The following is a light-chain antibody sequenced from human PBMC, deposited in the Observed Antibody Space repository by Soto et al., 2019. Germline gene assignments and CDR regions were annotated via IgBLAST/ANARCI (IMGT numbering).Light chain of an antibody. CDR2: DVS. V-gene: IGLV2-11*01. CDR3: CSYAGNYTYV. Sequence: QSVLTQPRSVSGSPRQSVTISCTGTNSDVGGYIYVSWYQQHPGKAPKLMMFDVSKRPSGVPDRFPGSKSDNTASLTISGLQAEDEADYFCCSYAGNYTYVFGTGTKVTVL. J-gene: IGLJ1*01. CDR1: NSDVGGYIY.